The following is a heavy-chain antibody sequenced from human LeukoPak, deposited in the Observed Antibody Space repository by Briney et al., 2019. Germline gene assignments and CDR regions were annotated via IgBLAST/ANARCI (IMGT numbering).Heavy chain of an antibody. V-gene: IGHV4-4*07. CDR1: GGSISSYY. CDR3: VRVRADYYGSGSHYKVWFDP. J-gene: IGHJ5*02. D-gene: IGHD3-10*01. Sequence: KSSETLSLTCTVSGGSISSYYWSWIRQPAGKGLEWNGRIYSSGSTNCNPSLKRRVTMSVDTSKNQFSLKLSSVTAADTAVYYCVRVRADYYGSGSHYKVWFDPWGQGTLVTVSS. CDR2: IYSSGST.